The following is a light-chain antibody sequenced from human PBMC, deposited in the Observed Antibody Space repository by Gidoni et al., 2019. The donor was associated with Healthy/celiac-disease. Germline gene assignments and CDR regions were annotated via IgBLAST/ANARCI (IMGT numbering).Light chain of an antibody. V-gene: IGLV1-44*01. CDR2: RNN. CDR3: AAGDDSLNGPV. J-gene: IGLJ2*01. Sequence: QSGRTQQPPAPGPPGARVTISCSRRSSNIGSNTVNWYQPLPGTATKLLIYRNNQRPSWAPGRFSGSKSGTSATLAISGLQSEDEADYYCAAGDDSLNGPVFGGGTKLTVL. CDR1: SSNIGSNT.